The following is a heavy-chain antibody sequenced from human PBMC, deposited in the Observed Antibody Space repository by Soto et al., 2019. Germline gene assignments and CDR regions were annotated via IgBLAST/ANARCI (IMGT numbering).Heavy chain of an antibody. J-gene: IGHJ6*02. Sequence: SETLSLTCTVSGGSISYSYWSWILQPPGNGLEWIWYLYYSGGSNYNPSLNSRVTISVDTSKNQFSLKLTSVTAADTAVYHCARGGYCNGYDCRGSFYYFQYGMDVWGQGTTVPVFS. CDR2: LYYSGGS. CDR1: GGSISYSY. V-gene: IGHV4-59*01. D-gene: IGHD3-22*01. CDR3: ARGGYCNGYDCRGSFYYFQYGMDV.